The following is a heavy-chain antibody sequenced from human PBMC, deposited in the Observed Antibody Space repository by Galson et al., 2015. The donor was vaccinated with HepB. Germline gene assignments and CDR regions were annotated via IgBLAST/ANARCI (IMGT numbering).Heavy chain of an antibody. Sequence: SLRLSCAASGFTFSSYTMSWVRQAPGRGLEWVSSIHGSSRYIYYADSLRGRFTISRDNANNSLFLQLNRLEAEDTAVHFCVRDSVWGEDPPNFDNWGQGTLVAVSS. V-gene: IGHV3-21*01. CDR3: VRDSVWGEDPPNFDN. CDR1: GFTFSSYT. D-gene: IGHD1-26*01. CDR2: IHGSSRYI. J-gene: IGHJ4*02.